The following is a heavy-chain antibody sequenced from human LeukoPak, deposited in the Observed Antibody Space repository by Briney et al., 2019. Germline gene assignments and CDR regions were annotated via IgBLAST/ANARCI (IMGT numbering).Heavy chain of an antibody. V-gene: IGHV4-39*01. D-gene: IGHD1-26*01. CDR1: GGFILISNSY. CDR2: IFYSGNT. Sequence: PSETLSLTCTACGGFILISNSYWGWIRQPPGKGLEWIGSIFYSGNTYYNPSLKSRVTISVDTSKNQFSLRLSSVTAADTAVYYCARHDSIRGASFQRWGQGTLVTVSS. CDR3: ARHDSIRGASFQR. J-gene: IGHJ1*01.